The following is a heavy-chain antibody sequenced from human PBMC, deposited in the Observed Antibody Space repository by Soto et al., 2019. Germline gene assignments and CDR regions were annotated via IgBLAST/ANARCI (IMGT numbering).Heavy chain of an antibody. J-gene: IGHJ3*02. Sequence: SETLSLTCTVSGGSIGSGSYYWGWIRQPPGKGLEWIASINFSGTTYDNPSLKSRFTISRDNAKNSLYLQMNSLRAEDTALYYCARDGAYCTSYNCRGDGFDIWGQGTMVTVSS. CDR1: GGSIGSGSYY. V-gene: IGHV4-39*02. CDR2: INFSGTT. D-gene: IGHD2-8*01. CDR3: ARDGAYCTSYNCRGDGFDI.